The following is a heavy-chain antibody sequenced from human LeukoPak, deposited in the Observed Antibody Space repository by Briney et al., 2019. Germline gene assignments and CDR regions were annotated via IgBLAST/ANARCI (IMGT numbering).Heavy chain of an antibody. V-gene: IGHV1-18*01. Sequence: ASVKVSCKASGYTFPSYGISWVRQAPGKGLEWMGWISAYNGNTNYAQKLQGRVTMSTDTSTSTAYMELRSLRSDDTAVYYCARVDYEFWSGYLVTVDYWGQGTLVTVSS. D-gene: IGHD3-3*01. J-gene: IGHJ4*02. CDR3: ARVDYEFWSGYLVTVDY. CDR2: ISAYNGNT. CDR1: GYTFPSYG.